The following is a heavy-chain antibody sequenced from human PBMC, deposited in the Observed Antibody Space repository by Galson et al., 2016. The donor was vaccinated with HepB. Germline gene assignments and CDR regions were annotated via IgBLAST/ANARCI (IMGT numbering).Heavy chain of an antibody. CDR2: IYHSGST. D-gene: IGHD4-17*01. J-gene: IGHJ4*02. V-gene: IGHV4-31*03. CDR1: GGSISSGGYY. Sequence: TLSLTCTVSGGSISSGGYYWSWIRQHPGKGLEWIGYIYHSGSTYYNPSLKSRVTISVDTSKNQFSLKLSSVTAADTAVYYCAKDRDHFGDYVFDYWGQGTLVTVSS. CDR3: AKDRDHFGDYVFDY.